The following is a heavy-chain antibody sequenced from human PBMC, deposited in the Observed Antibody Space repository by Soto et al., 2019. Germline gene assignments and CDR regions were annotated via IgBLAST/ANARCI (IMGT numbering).Heavy chain of an antibody. Sequence: SETLSLTCTVSGGSISSYYWSWIRQPAGKGLEWIGRIYTSGSTNYNPSLKSRVTMSVDTSKNQCSLKLSAVTAADTAVYYCAREKGGYYDSSGYDYEPYYFDYWRQGTRVTVSS. D-gene: IGHD3-22*01. CDR1: GGSISSYY. CDR3: AREKGGYYDSSGYDYEPYYFDY. J-gene: IGHJ4*02. CDR2: IYTSGST. V-gene: IGHV4-4*07.